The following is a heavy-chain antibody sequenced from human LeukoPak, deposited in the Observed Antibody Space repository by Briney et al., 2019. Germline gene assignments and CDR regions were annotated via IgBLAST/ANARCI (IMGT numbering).Heavy chain of an antibody. J-gene: IGHJ4*02. D-gene: IGHD4-11*01. V-gene: IGHV3-48*04. CDR1: GFTFSSYS. Sequence: GGSLRLSCAASGFTFSSYSMNWVRQAPGKGLEWLSYISSSGSTIYYADSVKGRFTVSRDNAKNSLYLQMNSLRAEDTAVYYCARVASNYDFDYWGQGTLVTVSS. CDR2: ISSSGSTI. CDR3: ARVASNYDFDY.